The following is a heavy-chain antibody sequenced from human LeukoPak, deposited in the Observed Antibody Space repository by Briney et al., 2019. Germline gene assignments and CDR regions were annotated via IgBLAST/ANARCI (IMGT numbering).Heavy chain of an antibody. Sequence: PSETLSLTCTVSGGSISSSSYYWGWIRQPPGKGLEWIGSIYYSGSTYYNPSLKSRVTISVDTSKNQFSLKLSSVTAADTAVYYCIHTRHRNLYYFDYWGQGTLVTVSS. CDR2: IYYSGST. J-gene: IGHJ4*02. D-gene: IGHD1-14*01. V-gene: IGHV4-39*07. CDR1: GGSISSSSYY. CDR3: IHTRHRNLYYFDY.